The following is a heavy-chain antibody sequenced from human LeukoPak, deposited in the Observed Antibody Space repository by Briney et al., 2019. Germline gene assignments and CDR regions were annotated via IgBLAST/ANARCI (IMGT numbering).Heavy chain of an antibody. D-gene: IGHD6-13*01. CDR1: GYSISSGYY. CDR2: IYHSGST. Sequence: PSETLSLTCTVSGYSISSGYYWGWIRQPPGKGLEWIGSIYHSGSTYYNPSLKSRVTISVDTSKNQFSLKLSSVTAADTAVYYCAGQSWFLDYWGQGTLVTVSS. CDR3: AGQSWFLDY. V-gene: IGHV4-38-2*02. J-gene: IGHJ4*02.